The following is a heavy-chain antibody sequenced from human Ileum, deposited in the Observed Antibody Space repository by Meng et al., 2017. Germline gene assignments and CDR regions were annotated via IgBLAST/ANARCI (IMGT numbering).Heavy chain of an antibody. CDR1: GDSIGNSKW. J-gene: IGHJ4*02. CDR2: ISNSGKT. D-gene: IGHD3-10*01. V-gene: IGHV4-4*02. Sequence: EWGPGRVPPSGTLSLACAVSGDSIGNSKWWSWLRQPPGKGLEWIGEISNSGKTVYSPSLKSRVRISLDKSNNQFSLTLNSVTAADTAMYYCARERIRELGLFDSWGQGTLVTVSS. CDR3: ARERIRELGLFDS.